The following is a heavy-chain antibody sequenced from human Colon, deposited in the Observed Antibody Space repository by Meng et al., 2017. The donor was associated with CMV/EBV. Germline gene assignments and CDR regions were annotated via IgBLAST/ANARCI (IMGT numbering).Heavy chain of an antibody. Sequence: GESLKISCAASGFTFSSYAMHWVRQAPGKGLEWVAVISYDGSKKKYADSVKGRLTISRDNSKSTLYLQMNSLRAEDTAVYSCARDKEGDIAVAGILAYWGQGTLVTVSS. CDR3: ARDKEGDIAVAGILAY. D-gene: IGHD6-19*01. V-gene: IGHV3-30-3*01. J-gene: IGHJ4*02. CDR2: ISYDGSKK. CDR1: GFTFSSYA.